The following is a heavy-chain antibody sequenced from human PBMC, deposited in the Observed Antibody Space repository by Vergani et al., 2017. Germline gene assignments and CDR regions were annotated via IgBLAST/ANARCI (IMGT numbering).Heavy chain of an antibody. D-gene: IGHD2-15*01. Sequence: QVQLQQWGAGLLKPSETLSLTCAVYGGSFSGYYWSWIRQPPGKGLEWIGEINHSGSTNYNPSLKSRVTISGDTSKNQFSLKLSSVTAADTAVYYCARHSDGYCSGGSCYASYYYYYMDVWGKGTTVTVSS. CDR1: GGSFSGYY. CDR3: ARHSDGYCSGGSCYASYYYYYMDV. J-gene: IGHJ6*03. V-gene: IGHV4-34*01. CDR2: INHSGST.